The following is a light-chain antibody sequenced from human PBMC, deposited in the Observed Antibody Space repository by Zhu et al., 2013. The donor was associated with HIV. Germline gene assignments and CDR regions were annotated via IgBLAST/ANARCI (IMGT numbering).Light chain of an antibody. V-gene: IGLV3-21*03. J-gene: IGLJ3*02. Sequence: SYVLTQPPSVSEGPGKTATITCEGTNIGSKRVHWYQQKSGQAPVLVLYDNSDRPSGIPDRFSGSNSGNTATLTISSLEDGDEADYHCQVFDSISDHRVFGGGTKLTVL. CDR2: DNS. CDR3: QVFDSISDHRV. CDR1: NIGSKR.